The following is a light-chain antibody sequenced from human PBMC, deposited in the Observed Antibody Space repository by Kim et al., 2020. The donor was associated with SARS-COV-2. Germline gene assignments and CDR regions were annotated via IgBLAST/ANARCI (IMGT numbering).Light chain of an antibody. V-gene: IGLV1-40*01. CDR2: DKN. Sequence: QSVLTQPPSVSGAPGQRVTISCTGSSSNIGAGYDVHWYQQVPGTAPKLLIYDKNNRPPGVPDRFSDSKSGTSASLAITGLQAEDEADYYCQSYDSSLGGSVFGGGTQRTVL. CDR3: QSYDSSLGGSV. CDR1: SSNIGAGYD. J-gene: IGLJ3*02.